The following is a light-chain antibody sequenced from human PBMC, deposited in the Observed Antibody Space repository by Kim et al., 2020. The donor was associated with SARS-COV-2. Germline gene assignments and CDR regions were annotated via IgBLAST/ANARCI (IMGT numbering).Light chain of an antibody. CDR3: HQSYSTPHT. Sequence: SASVGDRVTITCRTSQSISNYLNWYQQKPGKAPKVLIYAASNLQSGVPSRFSGSGSGTDFTLTITTLQPEDFATYYCHQSYSTPHTFGQGTKLEI. CDR2: AAS. V-gene: IGKV1-39*01. CDR1: QSISNY. J-gene: IGKJ2*01.